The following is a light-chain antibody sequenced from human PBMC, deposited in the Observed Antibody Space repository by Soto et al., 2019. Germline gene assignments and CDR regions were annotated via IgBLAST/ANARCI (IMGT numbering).Light chain of an antibody. V-gene: IGKV3-20*01. Sequence: EIVFRQSPGTLSMSAGERATLSCRASQSVSSSYLAWYQQKPGQAPRLLIYGASRRATGIPDRFSGSGSGTDFTLTISRLEHEDFAVYYCQQYASFLRTFGEGTKVEIK. CDR3: QQYASFLRT. CDR1: QSVSSSY. CDR2: GAS. J-gene: IGKJ1*01.